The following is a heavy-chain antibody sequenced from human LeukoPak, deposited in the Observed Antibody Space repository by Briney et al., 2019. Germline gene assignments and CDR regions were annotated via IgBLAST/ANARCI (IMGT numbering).Heavy chain of an antibody. J-gene: IGHJ4*02. CDR1: GFTFSSYW. CDR2: IYHSGST. Sequence: PGGSLRLSCAASGFTFSSYWMSWVRQPPGKGLEWIGEIYHSGSTNYNPSLKSRVTISVDKSKNQFSLKLSSVTAADTAVYYCASLAIASGWTFDYWGQGTLVTVSS. D-gene: IGHD6-19*01. V-gene: IGHV4-4*02. CDR3: ASLAIASGWTFDY.